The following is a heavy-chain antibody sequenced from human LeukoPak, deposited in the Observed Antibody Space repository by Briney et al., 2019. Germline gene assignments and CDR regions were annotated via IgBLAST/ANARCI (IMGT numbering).Heavy chain of an antibody. J-gene: IGHJ4*02. D-gene: IGHD3-22*01. V-gene: IGHV4-39*01. CDR1: GGSITSNYY. CDR3: ARMYVPFYDTSGYYLDY. CDR2: IYYTGGT. Sequence: SETLSLTCTVSGGSITSNYYWASIRRPPGKGLEWIGIIYYTGGTYYIPSLKSRVTMSVDTSKNQFSLKLNSVTAADTAVYYCARMYVPFYDTSGYYLDYWGRGTLVTVSS.